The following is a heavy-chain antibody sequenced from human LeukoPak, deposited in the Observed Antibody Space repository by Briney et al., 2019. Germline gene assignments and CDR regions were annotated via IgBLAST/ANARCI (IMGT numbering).Heavy chain of an antibody. D-gene: IGHD5-18*01. Sequence: GASVKVSCKASGYTFTGYNMHWVRQAPGQGLEWMGWINPNSGGTTYAKKFEGRVTMTRDTSISTAYMELSRLRSDDTAVYYCARAPRYSYGLTDFDDWGQGTLVTVSS. CDR3: ARAPRYSYGLTDFDD. J-gene: IGHJ4*02. CDR1: GYTFTGYN. V-gene: IGHV1-2*02. CDR2: INPNSGGT.